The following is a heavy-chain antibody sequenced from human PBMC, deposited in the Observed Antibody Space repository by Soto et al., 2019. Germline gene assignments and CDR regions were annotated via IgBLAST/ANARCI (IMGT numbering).Heavy chain of an antibody. CDR1: GFTFSSYS. V-gene: IGHV3-21*01. CDR2: ISSSSSYI. J-gene: IGHJ4*02. D-gene: IGHD2-2*01. CDR3: ARDLRGYCSSTICLSFDY. Sequence: EVQLVESGGGLVKPGGSLRLSCAASGFTFSSYSMNWVRQAPGKGLEWVSSISSSSSYIYYADSVKGRFTISRDNAKNSLYLQMNSLRAEDTAVYYCARDLRGYCSSTICLSFDYWGQGTLVTVSS.